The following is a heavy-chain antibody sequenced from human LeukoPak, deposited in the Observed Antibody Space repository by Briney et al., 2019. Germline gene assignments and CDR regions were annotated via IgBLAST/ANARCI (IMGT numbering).Heavy chain of an antibody. D-gene: IGHD5-24*01. CDR1: GFTFSTYG. CDR3: ARGSTMGFVLRDGYKVGSYYLDP. J-gene: IGHJ5*02. CDR2: IWYDGNNK. Sequence: GGSPRLSCVVSGFTFSTYGFHWVRQAPGKGLEWVAAIWYDGNNKYFADSVKGRFTISRDNSKNTVYLEMNSLRAEDTAVYYCARGSTMGFVLRDGYKVGSYYLDPWGQGTQVTVSS. V-gene: IGHV3-33*01.